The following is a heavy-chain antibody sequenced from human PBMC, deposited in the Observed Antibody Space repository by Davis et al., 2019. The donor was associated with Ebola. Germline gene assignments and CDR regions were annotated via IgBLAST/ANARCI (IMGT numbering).Heavy chain of an antibody. CDR2: IYYSGST. J-gene: IGHJ5*02. D-gene: IGHD2-2*01. CDR1: GGSIISSSSY. V-gene: IGHV4-39*01. CDR3: ARNWRFIDLYCISTNCQKDSCWFDP. Sequence: MPSETLSLTCTVSGGSIISSSSYWGWIRQPPRKGLEWIGSIYYSGSTSYHPSLKSRVTISIDTSKNQFYLKLTSVTAADTAVYYCARNWRFIDLYCISTNCQKDSCWFDPWGQGTLVTVSS.